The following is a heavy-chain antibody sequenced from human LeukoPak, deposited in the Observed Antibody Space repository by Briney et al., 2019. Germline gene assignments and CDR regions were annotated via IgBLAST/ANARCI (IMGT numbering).Heavy chain of an antibody. Sequence: SETLSLTCAVYGGSLSGYYWSWIRQPPGKGLEWIGEINHSGSTNYNPSLKSRVTISVDTSKNQFSLKLSSVTAADTAVYYCARQAYYYYMDVWGKGTTVTISS. CDR1: GGSLSGYY. CDR3: ARQAYYYYMDV. CDR2: INHSGST. V-gene: IGHV4-34*01. J-gene: IGHJ6*03.